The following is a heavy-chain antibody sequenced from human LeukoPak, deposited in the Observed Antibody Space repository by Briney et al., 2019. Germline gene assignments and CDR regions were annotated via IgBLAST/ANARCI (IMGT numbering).Heavy chain of an antibody. J-gene: IGHJ4*02. Sequence: GGSLRLSCAASGFTFGSYAMTWVRQAPGKGLEWVSGISGTGGYTYYADSVKGRFTISRDNSKNTLYLQMNSLRAEDTAVYYCAKDHLRCSTSCYRDYWGQGTLVTVSS. CDR2: ISGTGGYT. D-gene: IGHD2-2*01. CDR1: GFTFGSYA. CDR3: AKDHLRCSTSCYRDY. V-gene: IGHV3-23*01.